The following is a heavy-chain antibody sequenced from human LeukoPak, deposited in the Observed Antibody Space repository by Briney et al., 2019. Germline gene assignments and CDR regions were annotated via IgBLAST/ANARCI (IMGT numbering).Heavy chain of an antibody. D-gene: IGHD1-26*01. V-gene: IGHV4-38-2*02. CDR3: ARDRGVLQDYYQFDP. J-gene: IGHJ5*02. Sequence: SETLSLTCTVSGYSISSGYYWGWIRQPPGKGLEWIGSIYHSGSTYYNPSLKSRVTISVDTSKNQFSLKTRSVTAADTAVYYCARDRGVLQDYYQFDPWGQGTLVTVSS. CDR2: IYHSGST. CDR1: GYSISSGYY.